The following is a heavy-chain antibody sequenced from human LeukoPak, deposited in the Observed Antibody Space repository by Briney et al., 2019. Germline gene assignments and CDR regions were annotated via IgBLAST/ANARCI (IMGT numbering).Heavy chain of an antibody. CDR2: IKSKTDGGTT. D-gene: IGHD5-12*01. Sequence: GGSLRLSCAASGFTFSNAWMSWVRQAPGKGLEWVGRIKSKTDGGTTDYAAPVKGRFTISRDDSKNTLYLQMNSLKTEDTAVXXXXRHLGSNSGYDLHYYYYYMDVWGKGTTVTVSS. J-gene: IGHJ6*03. CDR3: XRHLGSNSGYDLHYYYYYMDV. CDR1: GFTFSNAW. V-gene: IGHV3-15*01.